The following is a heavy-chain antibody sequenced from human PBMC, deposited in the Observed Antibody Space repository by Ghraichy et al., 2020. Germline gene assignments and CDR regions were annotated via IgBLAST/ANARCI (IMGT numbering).Heavy chain of an antibody. CDR1: GGSISSSSYY. CDR2: IYYSGST. V-gene: IGHV4-39*01. J-gene: IGHJ3*02. Sequence: SETLSLTCTVSGGSISSSSYYWGWIRQPPGKGLEWIGSIYYSGSTYYNPSLKSRVTISVDTSKNQFSLKLSSVTAADTAVYYCARRRREDTMVQGVIITDDAFDIWGQGTMVTVSS. CDR3: ARRRREDTMVQGVIITDDAFDI. D-gene: IGHD3-10*01.